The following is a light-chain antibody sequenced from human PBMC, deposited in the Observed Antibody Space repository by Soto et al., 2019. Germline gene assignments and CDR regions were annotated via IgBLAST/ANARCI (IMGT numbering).Light chain of an antibody. CDR2: DAS. CDR1: QSGSSY. CDR3: QQYNNWPFS. V-gene: IGKV3-11*01. Sequence: EIVLTQSPATLSLSPRERATLSCRASQSGSSYLTRYQQKPGQAPRLLIYDASTRATGIPARFSGSGSGTDFTLTISGLQSEDSAVYFCQQYNNWPFSFGQGTRLEIK. J-gene: IGKJ5*01.